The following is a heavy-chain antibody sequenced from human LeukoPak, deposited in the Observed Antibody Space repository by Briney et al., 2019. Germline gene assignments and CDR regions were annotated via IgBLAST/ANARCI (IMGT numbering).Heavy chain of an antibody. CDR1: GGSISSYY. D-gene: IGHD6-13*01. CDR2: FYYSWSN. V-gene: IGHV4-59*07. J-gene: IGHJ6*02. CDR3: ARCSKAGIAAAGSPYYYYGMDV. Sequence: PSDTLSLTCTVSGGSISSYYWSWLRHPPGKGLEWLVYFYYSWSNKYTPSLKSRVTISVDTSKNQFSLKLSSVTAADTAVYYCARCSKAGIAAAGSPYYYYGMDVWGQGTTVTVSS.